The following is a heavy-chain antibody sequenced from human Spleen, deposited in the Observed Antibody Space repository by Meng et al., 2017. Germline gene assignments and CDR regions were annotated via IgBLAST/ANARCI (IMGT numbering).Heavy chain of an antibody. J-gene: IGHJ4*02. CDR2: IHHTGST. Sequence: QVQLQESGPGLVKPSGTLSLTCVVSGGSTSSSNWWSWVRQPPGKGLEWIGEIHHTGSTNHNPSLKSRVTMSLDKSKNQFSLKLSSVTAADTAVYYCARSTTAIDYWGQGTLVTVSS. CDR1: GGSTSSSNW. CDR3: ARSTTAIDY. V-gene: IGHV4-4*02. D-gene: IGHD4-17*01.